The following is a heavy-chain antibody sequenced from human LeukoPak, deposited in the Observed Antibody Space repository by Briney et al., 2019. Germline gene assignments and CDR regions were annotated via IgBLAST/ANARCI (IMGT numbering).Heavy chain of an antibody. D-gene: IGHD3-9*01. V-gene: IGHV4-59*08. Sequence: SETLSLTCTVSGGSISSYYWSWIRQPPGKGLEWIGYISYSGSTNYNPSLKSRVTISIDTSKNQFSLKLRSVTAADTAIYYCARQGYDILTGYIDAFDIWVQGTMVTVSS. J-gene: IGHJ3*02. CDR3: ARQGYDILTGYIDAFDI. CDR2: ISYSGST. CDR1: GGSISSYY.